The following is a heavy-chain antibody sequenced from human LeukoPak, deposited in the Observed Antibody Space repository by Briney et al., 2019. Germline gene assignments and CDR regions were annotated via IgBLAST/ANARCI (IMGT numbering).Heavy chain of an antibody. D-gene: IGHD1-26*01. CDR1: RFTFSTYM. V-gene: IGHV3-48*04. Sequence: GGSLRLSCAASRFTFSTYMMNWVRQAPGKGLEWVSYISGSGSTIYYADSVKGRFTISRDNAKNSLYLQMNSLRAEDTAVYSCAREIKGGSYYYYYYMDVWGKGTTVTISS. CDR2: ISGSGSTI. J-gene: IGHJ6*03. CDR3: AREIKGGSYYYYYYMDV.